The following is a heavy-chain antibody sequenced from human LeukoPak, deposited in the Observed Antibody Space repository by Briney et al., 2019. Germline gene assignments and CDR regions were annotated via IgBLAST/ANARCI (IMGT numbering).Heavy chain of an antibody. D-gene: IGHD2-21*02. CDR3: AKDKATVTAKGTFDY. CDR1: EFTFTSYA. Sequence: GGSLRLSRAASEFTFTSYAMTWVRKAPRKGLEWVSSISGSGANTYYADSVKGRFTISRDNSKNTLYLQFNSLRAEGTAVYYCAKDKATVTAKGTFDYWGQGTLVTVSS. V-gene: IGHV3-23*01. J-gene: IGHJ4*02. CDR2: ISGSGANT.